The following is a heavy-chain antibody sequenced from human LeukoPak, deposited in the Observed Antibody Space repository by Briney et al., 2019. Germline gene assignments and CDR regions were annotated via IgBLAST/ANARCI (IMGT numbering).Heavy chain of an antibody. V-gene: IGHV4-61*08. CDR3: ARSNSFYYDS. Sequence: PSETLSLTCTVSGGSVSSSGSYWSWIRQPPGKGLEWFAYIYYSGSTTYNPSLKSRVIISVDTSKNQFSLRLSSVTAADTAVYYCARSNSFYYDSWGQGTLVTVPS. CDR2: IYYSGST. D-gene: IGHD3-16*01. J-gene: IGHJ5*02. CDR1: GGSVSSSGSY.